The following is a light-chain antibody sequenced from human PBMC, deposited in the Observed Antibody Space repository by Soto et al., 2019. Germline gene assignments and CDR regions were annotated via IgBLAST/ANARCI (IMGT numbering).Light chain of an antibody. V-gene: IGLV2-23*02. CDR2: EVS. Sequence: QSALTQPVSVSGSPGQSITISCTGTSSDVGSYNLVSWYQQHPGKAPKLMIYEVSKRPSGVSNRFSGSKSGNTASLTISGLQAEDEADYYCCSYAGSTPYVFGTGTKVTVL. CDR1: SSDVGSYNL. J-gene: IGLJ1*01. CDR3: CSYAGSTPYV.